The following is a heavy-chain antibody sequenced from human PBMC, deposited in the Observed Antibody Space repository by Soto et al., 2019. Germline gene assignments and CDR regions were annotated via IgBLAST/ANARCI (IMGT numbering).Heavy chain of an antibody. Sequence: QVQLVQSGAEVKKRGSSVKVSCKASGGTFSSYAISWVRQAPGQGLEWMGGIIPIFGTANYAQKFQGRVTITADESTSTAYMELSSLRSEDTAVYYCARNPRCGGDCFNWFDPWGQGTLVTVSS. J-gene: IGHJ5*02. CDR1: GGTFSSYA. CDR3: ARNPRCGGDCFNWFDP. V-gene: IGHV1-69*01. D-gene: IGHD2-21*02. CDR2: IIPIFGTA.